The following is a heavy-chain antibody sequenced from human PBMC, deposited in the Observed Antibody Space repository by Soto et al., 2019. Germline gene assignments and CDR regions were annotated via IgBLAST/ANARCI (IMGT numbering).Heavy chain of an antibody. J-gene: IGHJ2*01. CDR3: AQTLGLAVSGPGRFDL. V-gene: IGHV1-69*12. CDR2: ITPMFGTP. CDR1: GGTFSRYA. D-gene: IGHD6-19*01. Sequence: QVQLVQSGTEVKKPGSSVKVSCKDSGGTFSRYAINWVRQAPGQGLEWKGGITPMFGTPNYAQKFQGRVTIPADGSTKTAYMELRRLRFEDTAVYYCAQTLGLAVSGPGRFDLWGRGTLVTVTS.